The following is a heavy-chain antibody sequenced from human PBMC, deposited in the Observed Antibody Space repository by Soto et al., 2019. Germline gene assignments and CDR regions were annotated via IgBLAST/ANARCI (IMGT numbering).Heavy chain of an antibody. Sequence: QVQLVESGGGVVQPGRSLRLSCAASGFTFSSYGMHWVRQAPGKGLEWVAVISYDGSNKYYADSVKGRFTISRDNSKNTLYLQMNSLRAEDTAVYYCAKERRVRWLVDYWGQGTLVNVSS. CDR2: ISYDGSNK. CDR3: AKERRVRWLVDY. J-gene: IGHJ4*02. D-gene: IGHD3-22*01. CDR1: GFTFSSYG. V-gene: IGHV3-30*18.